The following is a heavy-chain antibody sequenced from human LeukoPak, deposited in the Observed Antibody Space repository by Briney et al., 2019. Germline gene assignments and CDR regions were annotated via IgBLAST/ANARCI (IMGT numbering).Heavy chain of an antibody. CDR1: GFTFSDYY. J-gene: IGHJ6*04. CDR3: ARDYDYGYYYGIDV. Sequence: GGSLRLSCAASGFTFSDYYMNWVRQAPGKGLEWVSYISSSGSTIYYADPVKGRFTISRDNAKDSLFLQMNSLRVEDTAVYYCARDYDYGYYYGIDVWGKGTTVTVSS. CDR2: ISSSGSTI. D-gene: IGHD4-17*01. V-gene: IGHV3-11*04.